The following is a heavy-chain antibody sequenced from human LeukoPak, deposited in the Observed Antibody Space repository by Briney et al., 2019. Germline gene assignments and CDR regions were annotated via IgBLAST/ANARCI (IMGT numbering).Heavy chain of an antibody. D-gene: IGHD5-18*01. V-gene: IGHV3-23*01. CDR1: GLTFSSLA. CDR3: ANLRYSYGLG. J-gene: IGHJ4*02. Sequence: HSGGSLRLSCAASGLTFSSLAMNCVRQAPGKGLEWVSTICRGGDTTYYADSVKGRFTISRDNSKNTVYLQMNSLRAEDTAVYYCANLRYSYGLGGGQGTLVTVSS. CDR2: ICRGGDTT.